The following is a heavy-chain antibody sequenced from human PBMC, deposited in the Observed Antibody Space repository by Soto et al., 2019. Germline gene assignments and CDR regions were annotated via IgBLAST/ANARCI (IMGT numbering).Heavy chain of an antibody. J-gene: IGHJ6*02. Sequence: QVQLVESGGGVVQPGRSLRLSCAASEFTFSNYGMHWVRQAPGKGLEWVAVILNDGSNRYHADSVKDRFTISRDKSKNTLYLQMNSLRAEDTAVDYGARDDEYSGNGMDVWGQGTTVTVS. D-gene: IGHD3-10*01. CDR3: ARDDEYSGNGMDV. CDR1: EFTFSNYG. CDR2: ILNDGSNR. V-gene: IGHV3-33*01.